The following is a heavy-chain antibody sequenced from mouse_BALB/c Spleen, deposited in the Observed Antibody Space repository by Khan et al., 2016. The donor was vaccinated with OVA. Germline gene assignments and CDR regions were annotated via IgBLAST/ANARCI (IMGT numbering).Heavy chain of an antibody. J-gene: IGHJ3*01. CDR1: GYSFTSYL. V-gene: IGHV1-5*01. D-gene: IGHD1-3*01. Sequence: VQLQQSGTVLARPGASVKMSCKASGYSFTSYLIHWVKQRPGQGLEWIGDIFPGNSDTSYNQKFKDKATLTAGTSASTAYMALSNLTNEDSAVYYCTRGGYSSFAYWGQGTLVTVSA. CDR2: IFPGNSDT. CDR3: TRGGYSSFAY.